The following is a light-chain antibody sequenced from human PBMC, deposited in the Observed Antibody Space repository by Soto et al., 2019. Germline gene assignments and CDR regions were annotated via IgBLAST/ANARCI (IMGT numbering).Light chain of an antibody. CDR3: SSYAGSTYV. CDR1: SSDVGAYNF. Sequence: QSALTQPPSASGSPGQSVTISCTGTSSDVGAYNFLSWYQQHPGKAPKLMIYEVSKRPSGVPTRFSGSKSGNTASLTVSGLQAEDEADYYCSSYAGSTYVFGTGTKLTVL. CDR2: EVS. J-gene: IGLJ1*01. V-gene: IGLV2-8*01.